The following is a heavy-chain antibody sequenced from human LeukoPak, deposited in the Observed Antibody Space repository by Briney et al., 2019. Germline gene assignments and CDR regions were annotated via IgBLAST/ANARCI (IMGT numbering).Heavy chain of an antibody. V-gene: IGHV4-34*01. CDR3: ASGYDSSGYIPLAY. J-gene: IGHJ4*02. D-gene: IGHD3-22*01. Sequence: PSETLSLTCAVYGGSFSGYYWSWIRQPPGKGLEWIGEINHSGSTNYNPSLKSRVTISVGTSKNQFSLKLSSATAADTAVYYCASGYDSSGYIPLAYWGQGTLVTVSS. CDR1: GGSFSGYY. CDR2: INHSGST.